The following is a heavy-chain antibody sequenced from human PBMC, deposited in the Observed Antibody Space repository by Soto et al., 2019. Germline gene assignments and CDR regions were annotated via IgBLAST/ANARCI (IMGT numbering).Heavy chain of an antibody. CDR2: IWYDASNK. CDR3: ARYSGIAAAGYYYYGLDV. CDR1: RFIFNSYA. Sequence: GGSMSLSCAASRFIFNSYAIHWVCQAPGKGLEWVAVIWYDASNKYYADSVKCRFTISRDNSKNTLYLQMNSLRAEDTAVYYFARYSGIAAAGYYYYGLDVWGQGTTVTVSS. D-gene: IGHD6-25*01. V-gene: IGHV3-33*01. J-gene: IGHJ6*02.